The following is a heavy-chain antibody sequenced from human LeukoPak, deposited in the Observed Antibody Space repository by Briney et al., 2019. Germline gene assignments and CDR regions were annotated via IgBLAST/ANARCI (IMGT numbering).Heavy chain of an antibody. CDR2: ISGSGGST. D-gene: IGHD2-15*01. Sequence: GGSLRLSCAASGFTFSSYAMSWVRQAPGKGLEWVSAISGSGGSTYYAGSVKGRFTISRGNSKNTLYLQMNSLRAEDTAVYYCAKGTRVVVVAALLGMDVWGQGTTVTVSS. V-gene: IGHV3-23*01. J-gene: IGHJ6*02. CDR1: GFTFSSYA. CDR3: AKGTRVVVVAALLGMDV.